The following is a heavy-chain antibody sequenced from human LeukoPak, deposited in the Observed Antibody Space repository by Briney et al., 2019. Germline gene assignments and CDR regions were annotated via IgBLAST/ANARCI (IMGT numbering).Heavy chain of an antibody. CDR1: GFTFSSYG. V-gene: IGHV3-30*02. CDR3: AKSGYSSGWYQKFDY. J-gene: IGHJ4*02. D-gene: IGHD6-19*01. Sequence: GGFLRLSCAASGFTFSSYGMHWVRQAPGKGLEWVAFIRYDGSNKYYADSVKGRFTISRDNSKNTLYLQMNSLRAEDTAVYYCAKSGYSSGWYQKFDYWGQGTLVTVSS. CDR2: IRYDGSNK.